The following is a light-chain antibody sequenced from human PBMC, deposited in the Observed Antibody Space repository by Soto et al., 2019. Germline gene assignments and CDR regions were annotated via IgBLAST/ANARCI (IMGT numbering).Light chain of an antibody. V-gene: IGLV2-8*01. CDR2: EVT. CDR3: SSYAGSRGWV. CDR1: SSDVGGYNY. J-gene: IGLJ3*02. Sequence: QSVLTQPPSASGSRGQSVTISCTGTSSDVGGYNYVSWYQQHPGKAPKLMIYEVTKRPSGVPDRFSGSKSGNTASLTVSGLQAEDEADYYCSSYAGSRGWVFGGGTKLTVL.